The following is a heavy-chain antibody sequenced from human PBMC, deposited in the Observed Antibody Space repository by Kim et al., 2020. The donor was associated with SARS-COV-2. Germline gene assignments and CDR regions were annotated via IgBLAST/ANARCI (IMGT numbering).Heavy chain of an antibody. J-gene: IGHJ4*02. Sequence: GGSLRLSCAASGFTFSTYAMSWVRQAPGKGLEWVSSISVSGGSTDYADSVKGRFTISRDESKNTLYLQMNSLRAEDTAVYYCAKMRSGTYSTFDSWDQGTLVTVSS. CDR1: GFTFSTYA. V-gene: IGHV3-23*01. CDR2: ISVSGGST. D-gene: IGHD1-26*01. CDR3: AKMRSGTYSTFDS.